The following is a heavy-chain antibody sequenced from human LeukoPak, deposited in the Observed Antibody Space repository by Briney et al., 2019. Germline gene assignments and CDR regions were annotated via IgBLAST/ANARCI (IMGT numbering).Heavy chain of an antibody. V-gene: IGHV3-21*01. D-gene: IGHD4-17*01. CDR3: ARVMNDYGDYVFDY. CDR2: ISSVSSYI. Sequence: PGGSLRLSCAAAGFTVSTYSMGSVRQPPGKGLEWVSSISSVSSYIYYADSVKGRFTISRDNAKNSLYLQMNSLRAEDTAVYYCARVMNDYGDYVFDYWGQGTLVTVSS. J-gene: IGHJ4*02. CDR1: GFTVSTYS.